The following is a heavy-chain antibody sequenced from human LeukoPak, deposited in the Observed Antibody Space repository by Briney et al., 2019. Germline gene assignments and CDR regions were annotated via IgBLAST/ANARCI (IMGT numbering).Heavy chain of an antibody. CDR2: ISGSGGST. Sequence: GGSLRLSCAASGFTFSSYGMSWVRQAPGKGLEWVSAISGSGGSTYYADSVEGRFTISRDSSKNTLYLQMNSLRAEDTAVYYCAKGARTGYYYYYMDVWGKGTTVTVSS. D-gene: IGHD3-10*01. J-gene: IGHJ6*03. CDR3: AKGARTGYYYYYMDV. CDR1: GFTFSSYG. V-gene: IGHV3-23*01.